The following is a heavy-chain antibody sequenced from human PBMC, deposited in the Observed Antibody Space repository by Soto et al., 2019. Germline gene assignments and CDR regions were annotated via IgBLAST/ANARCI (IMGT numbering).Heavy chain of an antibody. V-gene: IGHV1-69*13. CDR2: IIPIFGTA. Sequence: SVKVSCKASGGTFSSYAISWVRQAPGQGLEWMGGIIPIFGTANYAQKFQGRVTITAAESTSTAYMELSSLRSEDTAVYYCARVGRYCSSTSCYRGMDVWGQGTTVTVSS. J-gene: IGHJ6*02. CDR1: GGTFSSYA. CDR3: ARVGRYCSSTSCYRGMDV. D-gene: IGHD2-2*01.